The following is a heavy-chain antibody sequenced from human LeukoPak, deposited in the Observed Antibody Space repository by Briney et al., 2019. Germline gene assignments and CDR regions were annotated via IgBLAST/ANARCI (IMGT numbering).Heavy chain of an antibody. D-gene: IGHD1-26*01. Sequence: GGSLRLSCAASGFTFDDYAMRWVRQAPGKGLEWVSDISWNSGSIDYADSVKGRFTISRDNAKNSLYLQTNSLRAEDTALYYCAKDAGESYYPVYYFDYWGQGTLVTVSS. J-gene: IGHJ4*02. CDR1: GFTFDDYA. CDR2: ISWNSGSI. V-gene: IGHV3-9*01. CDR3: AKDAGESYYPVYYFDY.